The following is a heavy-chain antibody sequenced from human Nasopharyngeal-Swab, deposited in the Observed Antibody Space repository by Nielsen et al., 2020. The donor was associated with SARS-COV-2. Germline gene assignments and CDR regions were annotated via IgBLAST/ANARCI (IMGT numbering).Heavy chain of an antibody. CDR3: AKETSGWYGPALGY. CDR1: GFTFSSYA. D-gene: IGHD6-19*01. J-gene: IGHJ4*02. CDR2: ISGSGGST. Sequence: GESLKISCAASGFTFSSYAMSWVRQAPGKGLEWVSAISGSGGSTYYADSVKGRFTISRDNSKNTLYLQMNSLRAEDTAVYYCAKETSGWYGPALGYWGQGTLVTVSS. V-gene: IGHV3-23*01.